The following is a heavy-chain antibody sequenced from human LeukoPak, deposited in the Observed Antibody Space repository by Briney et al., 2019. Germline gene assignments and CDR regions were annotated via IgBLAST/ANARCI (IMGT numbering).Heavy chain of an antibody. D-gene: IGHD3-22*01. Sequence: PSETLSLTCTVSGGPIFSYYWSWIRQTAGKGLEWIGRLYPGVGTDYNPSLKSRVSMSVDTSKKQFALKLSAVTAADTVVYYCARLKFYDSTGYSPGHYMDVWGKGTTVTVSS. CDR2: LYPGVGT. J-gene: IGHJ6*03. CDR1: GGPIFSYY. V-gene: IGHV4-4*07. CDR3: ARLKFYDSTGYSPGHYMDV.